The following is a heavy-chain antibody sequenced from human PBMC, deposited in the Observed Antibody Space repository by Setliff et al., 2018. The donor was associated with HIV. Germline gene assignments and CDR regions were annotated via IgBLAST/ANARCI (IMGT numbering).Heavy chain of an antibody. CDR1: GASISSGSFF. CDR3: ARFSTSSGGTFDY. J-gene: IGHJ4*02. D-gene: IGHD6-6*01. Sequence: LSLTCTVSGASISSGSFFCSWIRQPAGKGLEWIGRIYTSGITNYNPSLKSRVIISVDTSKNQFSLKLTSVTAADTAVYYCARFSTSSGGTFDYWGQGTLVTVSS. V-gene: IGHV4-61*02. CDR2: IYTSGIT.